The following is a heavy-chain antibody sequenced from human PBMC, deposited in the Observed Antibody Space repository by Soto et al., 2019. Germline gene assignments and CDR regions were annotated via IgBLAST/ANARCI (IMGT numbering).Heavy chain of an antibody. J-gene: IGHJ4*02. CDR3: ARQEYCTNGVCYTELDY. V-gene: IGHV5-51*01. CDR1: GYSFTSYW. D-gene: IGHD2-8*01. Sequence: GESLKISCKGSGYSFTSYWIIWVRQIHGKGLEWMGRIYPGDSDTNYSPSFQGHVTISADKSISTAYLQWSSLKASDTAMYYCARQEYCTNGVCYTELDYWGQGTLVTVSS. CDR2: IYPGDSDT.